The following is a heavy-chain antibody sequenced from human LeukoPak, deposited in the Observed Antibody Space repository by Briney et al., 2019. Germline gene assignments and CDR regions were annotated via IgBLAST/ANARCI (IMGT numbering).Heavy chain of an antibody. V-gene: IGHV4-39*01. D-gene: IGHD3-10*01. Sequence: WIASIYYSGNTYYNPSLKSRVTISVDTSKNQFSLKLSSVTAADTAVYYCARLVGNSGSFDYWGQGTLVTVSS. CDR3: ARLVGNSGSFDY. CDR2: IYYSGNT. J-gene: IGHJ4*02.